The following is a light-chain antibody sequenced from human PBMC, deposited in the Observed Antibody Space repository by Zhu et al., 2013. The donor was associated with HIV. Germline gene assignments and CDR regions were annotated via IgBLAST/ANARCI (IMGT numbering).Light chain of an antibody. V-gene: IGKV3D-20*01. CDR1: QSVTSNY. CDR3: QQYGNSPPYS. Sequence: EIVLTQSPATLSLSPGERVTLSCGASQSVTSNYLAWYQHRPGLAPRLLIYDASIRATGIPDRFSGSGSGTDFTLTISRLEPEDFAVYYCQQYGNSPPYSFGQGTKLEIK. J-gene: IGKJ2*03. CDR2: DAS.